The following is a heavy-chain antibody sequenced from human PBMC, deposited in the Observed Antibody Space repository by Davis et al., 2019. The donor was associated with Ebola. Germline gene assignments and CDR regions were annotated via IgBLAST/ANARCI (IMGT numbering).Heavy chain of an antibody. J-gene: IGHJ6*02. CDR1: GFTFSNAW. CDR3: AKEATVTSYYYYGMDV. Sequence: GESLKISCAASGFTFSNAWMSWVRQAPGKGLEWVGRIKSKTDGGTTDYAAPVKGRFTISRDDSKNTLYLQMNSLTAEDTAVYYCAKEATVTSYYYYGMDVWGQGTTVTVSS. V-gene: IGHV3-15*01. CDR2: IKSKTDGGTT. D-gene: IGHD4-17*01.